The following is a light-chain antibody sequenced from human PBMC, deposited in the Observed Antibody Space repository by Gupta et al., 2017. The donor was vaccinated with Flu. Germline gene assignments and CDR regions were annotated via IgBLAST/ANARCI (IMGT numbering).Light chain of an antibody. CDR1: RSNVGSSY. J-gene: IGLJ3*02. V-gene: IGLV1-47*01. CDR2: SNN. Sequence: QSVLTQPPSVSAPPGQRVAISCSGRRSNVGSSYVAWYQVLPGMAPKLLIHSNNKRPSWVSDRFSGFRSGTSASLTITGLRSEDEADYCCASWDDTLRGRWVFGGGTKVTVL. CDR3: ASWDDTLRGRWV.